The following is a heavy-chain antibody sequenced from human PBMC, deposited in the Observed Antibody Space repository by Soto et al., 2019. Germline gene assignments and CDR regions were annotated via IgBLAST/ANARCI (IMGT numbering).Heavy chain of an antibody. V-gene: IGHV4-31*03. CDR1: GGSISSGRYY. J-gene: IGHJ3*02. CDR3: ARGSEYYDYVWGSYRYIGAFDI. D-gene: IGHD3-16*02. Sequence: QVQLQESGPGLVKPSQTLSLTCTVSGGSISSGRYYWSWIRQHPGKGLEWIGYIYYSGSTYDNPSLRIRVTISVDTSKNQFSLKLSSVTAAATAVYYCARGSEYYDYVWGSYRYIGAFDIWGQGTMVTVSS. CDR2: IYYSGST.